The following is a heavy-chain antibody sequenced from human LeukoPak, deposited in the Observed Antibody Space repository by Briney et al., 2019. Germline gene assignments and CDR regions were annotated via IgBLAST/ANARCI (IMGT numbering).Heavy chain of an antibody. CDR2: ISSDGGST. CDR1: GFTFSTYD. J-gene: IGHJ4*02. CDR3: ARGHYCGSTSCYAFDY. D-gene: IGHD2-2*01. V-gene: IGHV3-64*01. Sequence: PGGSLRLSCAASGFTFSTYDMHWVRQAPGKGLESVSSISSDGGSTYYAKSVKGRFTISRDISKNTLYLQMGSLRAEDMAVYYCARGHYCGSTSCYAFDYWGQGTLVTVSS.